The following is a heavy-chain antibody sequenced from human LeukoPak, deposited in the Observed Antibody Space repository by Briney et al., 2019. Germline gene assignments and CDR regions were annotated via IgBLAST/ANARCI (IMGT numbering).Heavy chain of an antibody. CDR2: INSDGSST. J-gene: IGHJ4*02. V-gene: IGHV3-74*01. D-gene: IGHD5-12*01. CDR1: GFTFSSYW. Sequence: GSLRLSCAASGFTFSSYWMHWVRQAPGKGLVWVSRINSDGSSTSYADSVKGRFTISRDNARNSLYLQMNSLRAEDTAVYYCARVVEDGGYHPDYWGQGTLVTVSS. CDR3: ARVVEDGGYHPDY.